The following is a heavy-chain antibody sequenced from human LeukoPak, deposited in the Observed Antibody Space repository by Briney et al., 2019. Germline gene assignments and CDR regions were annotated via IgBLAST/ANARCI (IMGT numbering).Heavy chain of an antibody. D-gene: IGHD6-13*01. J-gene: IGHJ5*02. CDR1: GGSISSSNW. CDR2: IYHSGST. Sequence: SGTLSLTCAVSGGSISSSNWWSWVRQPPGKGLEWIGEIYHSGSTNYNPSLKSRVTISVDKSKNQFSLKLSSVTAADTAVYYCARDAVEAAAGTRWFDPWGQGTLVTVSS. V-gene: IGHV4-4*02. CDR3: ARDAVEAAAGTRWFDP.